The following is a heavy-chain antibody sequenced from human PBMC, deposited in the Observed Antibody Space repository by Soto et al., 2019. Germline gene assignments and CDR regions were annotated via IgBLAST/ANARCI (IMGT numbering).Heavy chain of an antibody. CDR1: GLSPSTTGVG. Sequence: SGPTLVNPTQTLTLTCTFSGLSPSTTGVGVGWIRQPPGKALERLALIYWDDDKRYSPSLKSRLTITKNTSKNQVVLTMTNMDPVDTATYYCVQSRCGGDCLQSYSSHSYYGLDVWGQGT. CDR3: VQSRCGGDCLQSYSSHSYYGLDV. D-gene: IGHD2-21*02. V-gene: IGHV2-5*02. J-gene: IGHJ6*02. CDR2: IYWDDDK.